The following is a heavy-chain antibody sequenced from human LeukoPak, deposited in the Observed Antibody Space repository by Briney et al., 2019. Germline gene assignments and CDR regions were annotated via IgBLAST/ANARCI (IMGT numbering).Heavy chain of an antibody. CDR3: ARGGRQQLVWGGGY. D-gene: IGHD6-13*01. J-gene: IGHJ4*02. Sequence: ASVKVSCKASGYTFTSTDINWVRQATGQGLEWMGWMNPNSGNTGYAQKFQGRVTITRNTSISTAYMELSSLRSEDTAVYYCARGGRQQLVWGGGYWGQGTLVTVSS. CDR2: MNPNSGNT. CDR1: GYTFTSTD. V-gene: IGHV1-8*01.